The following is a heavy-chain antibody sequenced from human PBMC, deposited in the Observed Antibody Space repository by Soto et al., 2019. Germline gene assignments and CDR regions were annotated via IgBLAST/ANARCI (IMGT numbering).Heavy chain of an antibody. CDR2: IYYSGNT. CDR3: AKEEVAYYGSGSYNWFDP. D-gene: IGHD3-10*01. CDR1: GGSISSGGYY. J-gene: IGHJ5*02. V-gene: IGHV4-31*03. Sequence: SETLSLTCTVSGGSISSGGYYWSWIRQHPGKGLEWIGYIYYSGNTYYNPSLKSRVTISIDTSKNQFSLKLSSVTAADTAVYYCAKEEVAYYGSGSYNWFDPWGQGILVTVSS.